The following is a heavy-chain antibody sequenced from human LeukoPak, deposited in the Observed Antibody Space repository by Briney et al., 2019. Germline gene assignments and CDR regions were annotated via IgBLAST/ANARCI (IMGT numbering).Heavy chain of an antibody. CDR2: ISSSSSYT. CDR1: GFTFSSYS. Sequence: GGSLRLSCAASGFTFSSYSMNWVRQAPGKGLEWVSSISSSSSYTYYADSVKGRFTISRDNAKNTLYLQMNSLRAEDTAVYYFARDTYYYNSSGYYYDY. V-gene: IGHV3-21*04. CDR3: ARDTYYYNSSGYYYDY. D-gene: IGHD3-22*01. J-gene: IGHJ6*01.